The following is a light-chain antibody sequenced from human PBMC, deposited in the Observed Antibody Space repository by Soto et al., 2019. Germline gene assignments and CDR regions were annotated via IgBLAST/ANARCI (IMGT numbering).Light chain of an antibody. J-gene: IGKJ1*01. Sequence: DIEMTQSPASLSASLGDRATITCRASQGISTYLTWYQQKPGQAPRLLIYAASSLQGGVPSRFSGSGSGTDFTLTISSLQSDDFATYYCQHYYGYPKAFGQGTKVEIK. V-gene: IGKV1-39*01. CDR1: QGISTY. CDR2: AAS. CDR3: QHYYGYPKA.